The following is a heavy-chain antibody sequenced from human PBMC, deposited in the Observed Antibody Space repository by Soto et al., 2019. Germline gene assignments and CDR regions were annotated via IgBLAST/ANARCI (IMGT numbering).Heavy chain of an antibody. Sequence: GESLKISCKGSGYSFTSYWIGWVRQMPGKGLEWMGIIYPGDSDTRYSPSFQGQVTISADKSISTAYLQWSSLKASDTAMYYCARSPHYDFWSVYYTGPPTTPTYGMDVWGQGTPVTVPS. J-gene: IGHJ6*02. D-gene: IGHD3-3*01. CDR1: GYSFTSYW. CDR3: ARSPHYDFWSVYYTGPPTTPTYGMDV. CDR2: IYPGDSDT. V-gene: IGHV5-51*01.